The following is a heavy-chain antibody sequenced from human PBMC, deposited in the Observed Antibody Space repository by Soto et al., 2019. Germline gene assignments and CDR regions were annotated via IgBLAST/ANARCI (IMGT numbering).Heavy chain of an antibody. CDR3: ARDFSTSADGFDY. CDR1: GYTFTGSY. V-gene: IGHV1-2*02. Sequence: ASVKVSCKASGYTFTGSYIHWVRQAPGQGLEWMGWINPKTGGTNYAQKFQGRVTLTRDTSINTASMELTRLRSDDTAVYFCARDFSTSADGFDYWGQGTLVTVS. CDR2: INPKTGGT. D-gene: IGHD6-13*01. J-gene: IGHJ4*02.